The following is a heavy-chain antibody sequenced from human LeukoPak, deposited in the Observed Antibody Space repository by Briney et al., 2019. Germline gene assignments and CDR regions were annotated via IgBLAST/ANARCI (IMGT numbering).Heavy chain of an antibody. CDR3: ARGDNWAAAGIGWSYNWFDP. D-gene: IGHD6-13*01. CDR1: GYTFTSYY. Sequence: ASVKVSCKASGYTFTSYYMHWVRQAPGQGLEWMGIINPSGGSTSYAQKFQGRVTMTRDTSTSTVYMELSSLRSEDTAVYYCARGDNWAAAGIGWSYNWFDPWGQGTLVTVPS. V-gene: IGHV1-46*01. CDR2: INPSGGST. J-gene: IGHJ5*02.